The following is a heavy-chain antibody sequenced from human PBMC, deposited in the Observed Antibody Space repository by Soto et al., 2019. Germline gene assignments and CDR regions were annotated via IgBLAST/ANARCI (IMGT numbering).Heavy chain of an antibody. V-gene: IGHV4-61*01. CDR1: GGSIGSGTYY. CDR3: ATSTGWPGFDY. CDR2: IHYSGST. J-gene: IGHJ4*02. Sequence: QVQLQGSGPGLVKPSETLSLNCTVSGGSIGSGTYYCSWIRQPPGKGLEWIGHIHYSGSTNYNPSLKSRVTILLDTSKNQFSLKLTSLTAADTAVYYCATSTGWPGFDYWGQGALVTVSS. D-gene: IGHD2-8*02.